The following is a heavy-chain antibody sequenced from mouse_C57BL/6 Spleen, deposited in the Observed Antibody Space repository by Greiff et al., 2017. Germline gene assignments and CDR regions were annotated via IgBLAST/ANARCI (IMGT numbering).Heavy chain of an antibody. V-gene: IGHV1-50*01. Sequence: QVQLQQPGAELVKPGASVKLSCKASGYTFTSYWMQWVKQRPGQGLEWIGEIAPSDSYTNYNQKFKGKATLTVDTSSSTAYMQLSSLTSEDSAVYYCARRIYDSSLFDYWGQGTTLTVSS. CDR1: GYTFTSYW. J-gene: IGHJ2*01. D-gene: IGHD1-1*01. CDR3: ARRIYDSSLFDY. CDR2: IAPSDSYT.